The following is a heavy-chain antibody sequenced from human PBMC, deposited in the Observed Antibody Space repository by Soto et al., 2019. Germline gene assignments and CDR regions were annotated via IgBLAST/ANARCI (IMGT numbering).Heavy chain of an antibody. CDR2: INHSGST. J-gene: IGHJ6*02. CDR1: GGSFSDYY. Sequence: PSETLSLTCAVYGGSFSDYYWSWIRQPPGKGLEWIGEINHSGSTNYNPSLKSRVTISVDTSKNQFSLKLSSVTAADTAVYYCARGLFVAVAGYYHYVLDVCGQGTSVPGSS. V-gene: IGHV4-34*01. CDR3: ARGLFVAVAGYYHYVLDV. D-gene: IGHD6-19*01.